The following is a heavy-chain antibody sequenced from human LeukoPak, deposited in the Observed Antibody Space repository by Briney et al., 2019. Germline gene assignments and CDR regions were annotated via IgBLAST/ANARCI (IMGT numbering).Heavy chain of an antibody. Sequence: GGSLRLSCAASGFTFSSYAMSWVRQAPWKGLEWVSAISGSGGSTYYADSVKGRFTISRDNSKNTLYLQMNSLRAEDTAVYYCAKGLSVATITADYWGQGTLVTVSS. CDR2: ISGSGGST. CDR3: AKGLSVATITADY. CDR1: GFTFSSYA. D-gene: IGHD5-12*01. V-gene: IGHV3-23*01. J-gene: IGHJ4*02.